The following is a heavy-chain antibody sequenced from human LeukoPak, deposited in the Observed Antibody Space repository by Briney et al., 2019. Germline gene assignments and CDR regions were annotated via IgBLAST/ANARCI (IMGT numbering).Heavy chain of an antibody. D-gene: IGHD5-24*01. J-gene: IGHJ4*02. CDR1: GFTFSSYA. CDR2: ISSNGGST. Sequence: GGSLRLSCSASGFTFSSYAMHWVRQAPGKGLEYVSAISSNGGSTYYADSVKGRFTISRDNSKNTLYLQMNSLRAEDTAVYYCAKDLRWLPQGIFDYWGQGTLVTVSS. V-gene: IGHV3-64*04. CDR3: AKDLRWLPQGIFDY.